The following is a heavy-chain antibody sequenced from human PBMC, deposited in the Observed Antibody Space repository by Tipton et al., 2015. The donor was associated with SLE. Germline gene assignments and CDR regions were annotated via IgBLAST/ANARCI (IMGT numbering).Heavy chain of an antibody. Sequence: SLRLSCVASGFTFSNYGMHWVRQAPGKGLEWVAFIRYDGSNKYYADSVKGRFTLSRDNSKNTLYLQMNSLRAEDTAVYYCAKDYYYGSGGDDAFDIWGQGTMVTVSS. CDR1: GFTFSNYG. J-gene: IGHJ3*02. CDR2: IRYDGSNK. CDR3: AKDYYYGSGGDDAFDI. V-gene: IGHV3-30*02. D-gene: IGHD3-10*01.